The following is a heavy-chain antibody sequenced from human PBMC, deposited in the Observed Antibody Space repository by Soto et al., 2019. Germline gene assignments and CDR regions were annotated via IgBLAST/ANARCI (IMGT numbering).Heavy chain of an antibody. Sequence: QVRLLQSGTEVKQPGASLRVSCKASGYTFSSYYIHWVRQAPGQGLEWMGIINHRGGDTSYAQRFQSRVKMKKDTETRTGKMELSSRTSDETAMYYCARALTEFDKWGPRTLATVSS. J-gene: IGHJ5*02. D-gene: IGHD7-27*01. CDR3: ARALTEFDK. V-gene: IGHV1-46*01. CDR2: INHRGGDT. CDR1: GYTFSSYY.